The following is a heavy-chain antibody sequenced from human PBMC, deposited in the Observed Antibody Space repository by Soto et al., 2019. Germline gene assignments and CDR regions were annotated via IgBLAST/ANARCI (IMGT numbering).Heavy chain of an antibody. CDR1: GDSFSSNGAC. V-gene: IGHV6-1*01. Sequence: QTLSLTCVISGDSFSSNGACWNWIRQSPSRGLQWLGRIYYRSKWFHDYAASVESRMAINPDTSRNQFSLQLNYVTPEDTAVYYCARVHCSAGTCLDGLDFWGQGTTVTVSS. D-gene: IGHD2-15*01. CDR3: ARVHCSAGTCLDGLDF. J-gene: IGHJ6*02. CDR2: IYYRSKWFH.